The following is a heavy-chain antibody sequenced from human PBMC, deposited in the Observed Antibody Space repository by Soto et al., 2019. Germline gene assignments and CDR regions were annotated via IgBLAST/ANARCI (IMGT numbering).Heavy chain of an antibody. CDR1: GYTFTSYY. CDR2: INPTGGTT. CDR3: ARDWAGGATIKGPAP. Sequence: ASVKLSCKASGYTFTSYYMHWVRQAPGQGLEWMGIINPTGGTTRYAQKFQGRVTMTRDTSTSTVYMEMSSLRSEDTAVYYCARDWAGGATIKGPAPWGQGTLVTVSS. V-gene: IGHV1-46*01. D-gene: IGHD5-12*01. J-gene: IGHJ5*02.